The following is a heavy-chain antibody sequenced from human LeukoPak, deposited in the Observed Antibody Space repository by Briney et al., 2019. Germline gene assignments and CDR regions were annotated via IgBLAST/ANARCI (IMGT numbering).Heavy chain of an antibody. CDR3: ARGTNYGDYFVGDAFDI. J-gene: IGHJ3*02. V-gene: IGHV1-3*01. D-gene: IGHD4-17*01. Sequence: ASVTVSCKTSGYTFTTYAIHWVRQAPGQRLEWMGWINAGNGNTKYSQNFQGRVTITRDKSASTAYMDLSSLRSEDTAVYYCARGTNYGDYFVGDAFDIWGQGTMVTVSS. CDR1: GYTFTTYA. CDR2: INAGNGNT.